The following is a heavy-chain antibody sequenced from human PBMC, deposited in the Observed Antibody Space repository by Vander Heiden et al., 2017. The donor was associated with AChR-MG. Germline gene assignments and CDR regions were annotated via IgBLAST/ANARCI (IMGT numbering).Heavy chain of an antibody. Sequence: QVQLQQSGPGLVKPSQTLSLTCAISGDSVSSNSAAWNWIRQSPSRGLEWLGRTYYRSKWYNDYAVSVKSRITINPDTSKNQFSLQLNSVTPEDTAVYYCARDPSGARYCSGGSCTNDAFDIWGQGTMVTVSS. D-gene: IGHD2-15*01. V-gene: IGHV6-1*01. CDR3: ARDPSGARYCSGGSCTNDAFDI. CDR2: TYYRSKWYN. CDR1: GDSVSSNSAA. J-gene: IGHJ3*02.